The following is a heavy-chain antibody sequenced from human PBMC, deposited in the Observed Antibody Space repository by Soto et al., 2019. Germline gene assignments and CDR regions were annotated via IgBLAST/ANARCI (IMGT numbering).Heavy chain of an antibody. Sequence: PGGSLRLSCAASAFTFSSYAMHWVRQAPGKGLEWEAGISYDGSNKYYADSVKGRFTISRDNSKNTLYLQMNSLRAEDTAVYYCAREDIVLVVAAIHNAFDIWGQGTMVTVSS. CDR2: ISYDGSNK. CDR3: AREDIVLVVAAIHNAFDI. V-gene: IGHV3-30-3*01. CDR1: AFTFSSYA. D-gene: IGHD2-15*01. J-gene: IGHJ3*02.